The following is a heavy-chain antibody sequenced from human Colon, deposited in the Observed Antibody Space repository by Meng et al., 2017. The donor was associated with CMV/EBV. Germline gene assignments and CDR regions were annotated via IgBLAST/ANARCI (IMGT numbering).Heavy chain of an antibody. V-gene: IGHV2-5*02. D-gene: IGHD2-2*01. CDR3: AHKSLPAAFFDY. CDR1: GFSLNTYEVG. Sequence: ITFKESGPTPVQPPQTLTLTCTFSGFSLNTYEVGVGWFRQPPGKAPELLALIYWDDDKRYRSSLGNRLTLTHDASKNQVVLTMTDMDPVDTATYYCAHKSLPAAFFDYWSQGTLVTVSS. CDR2: IYWDDDK. J-gene: IGHJ4*02.